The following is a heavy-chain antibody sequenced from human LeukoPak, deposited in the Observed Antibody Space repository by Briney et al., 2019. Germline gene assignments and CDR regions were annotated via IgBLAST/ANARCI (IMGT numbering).Heavy chain of an antibody. CDR1: GFTFSSYA. J-gene: IGHJ6*02. CDR2: VTRQSEHT. V-gene: IGHV3-23*01. CDR3: VRDSATFFGMDV. D-gene: IGHD3-10*01. Sequence: GESLRLSCAASGFTFSSYAMTWVRQASGKGLAWVATVTRQSEHTFHADSVEGRFTISRDNSRDTLSLQINSLRVEDTAPYFCVRDSATFFGMDVWGQGTTVTVS.